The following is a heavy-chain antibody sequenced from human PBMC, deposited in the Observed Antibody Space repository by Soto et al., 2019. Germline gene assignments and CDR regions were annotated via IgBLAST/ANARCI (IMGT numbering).Heavy chain of an antibody. Sequence: ASVTVSCKPSGSTFTSYDINWVRQAPGQGLEWMGWINPNNGNTGYAQKLQGRLTMTRNTSISTVYMELSSLTSDDTAVYYCARENSGWYGTDFDFWGQGTPVTVSS. CDR2: INPNNGNT. CDR1: GSTFTSYD. D-gene: IGHD6-19*01. V-gene: IGHV1-8*01. CDR3: ARENSGWYGTDFDF. J-gene: IGHJ4*02.